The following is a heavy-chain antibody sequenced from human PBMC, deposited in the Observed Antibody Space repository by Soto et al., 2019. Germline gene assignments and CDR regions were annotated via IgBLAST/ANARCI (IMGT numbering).Heavy chain of an antibody. CDR1: GDTFSFYT. CDR3: ATSYGSGYRAFDY. V-gene: IGHV1-69*02. D-gene: IGHD3-10*01. J-gene: IGHJ4*02. CDR2: INPILSMS. Sequence: QVQLVQSGAEVKKPGSSVKVSCKASGDTFSFYTINWVRQAPGLGLEWVGRINPILSMSNYAQKFQGRVTMTADKSTSTAYMERRSLRSEDTAMYYCATSYGSGYRAFDYGGQGALVTVSS.